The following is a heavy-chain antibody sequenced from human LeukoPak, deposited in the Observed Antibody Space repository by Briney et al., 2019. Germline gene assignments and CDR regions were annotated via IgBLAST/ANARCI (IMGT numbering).Heavy chain of an antibody. CDR2: ISSSSSYI. CDR1: GFTFSSYS. J-gene: IGHJ4*02. D-gene: IGHD1-7*01. Sequence: GGSLRLSCAASGFTFSSYSMNWVRQAPGKGLEWVSSISSSSSYIYYADSVKGRFTISRDNAQNSLYLQMNSLRAEDTAVYYCARSGTTGYFDYWGQGTLVTVSS. CDR3: ARSGTTGYFDY. V-gene: IGHV3-21*01.